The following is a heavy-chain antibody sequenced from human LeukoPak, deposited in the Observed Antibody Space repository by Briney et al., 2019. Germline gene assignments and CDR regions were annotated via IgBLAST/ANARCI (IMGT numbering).Heavy chain of an antibody. CDR1: GGTFSSYA. CDR3: ATGDRQHNYYYYYYYMDV. J-gene: IGHJ6*03. V-gene: IGHV1-69*13. CDR2: IIPIFGTA. D-gene: IGHD1-1*01. Sequence: SVKVSCKASGGTFSSYAISWVRQAPGQGLEWMGGIIPIFGTANYAQKFQGRVTITADESTSTAYMELSSLRSEDTAVYYCATGDRQHNYYYYYYYMDVWGKGTTVTISS.